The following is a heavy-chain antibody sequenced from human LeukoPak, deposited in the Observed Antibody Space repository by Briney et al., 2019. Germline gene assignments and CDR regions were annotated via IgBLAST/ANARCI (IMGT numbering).Heavy chain of an antibody. Sequence: SETLSLTCTVSGGSISSGGYYWSWIRQHPGKGLEWIGYIYYSGSTYYNPSLKSRVTISVDTSKNQFSLKPSSVTAADTAVYYCAREIKRAFDIWGQGTMVTVSS. V-gene: IGHV4-31*03. CDR3: AREIKRAFDI. CDR2: IYYSGST. CDR1: GGSISSGGYY. J-gene: IGHJ3*02.